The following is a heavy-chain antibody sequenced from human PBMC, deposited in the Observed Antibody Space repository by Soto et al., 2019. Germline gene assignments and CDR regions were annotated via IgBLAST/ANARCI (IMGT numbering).Heavy chain of an antibody. V-gene: IGHV3-23*01. J-gene: IGHJ6*03. Sequence: GGSLRLSCAASGFTFSTYSMNWVRQAPGKGLEWVSAISGSGGSTYYADSVKGRFTISRDNSKNTLYLQMNSLRAEDTAVYYCAKGPGDRGTMVRGVITTYYYSDVWGQGTTVTVSS. D-gene: IGHD3-10*01. CDR1: GFTFSTYS. CDR3: AKGPGDRGTMVRGVITTYYYSDV. CDR2: ISGSGGST.